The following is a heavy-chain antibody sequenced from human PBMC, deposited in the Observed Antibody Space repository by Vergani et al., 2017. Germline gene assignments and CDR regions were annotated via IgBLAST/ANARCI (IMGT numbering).Heavy chain of an antibody. D-gene: IGHD4-17*01. J-gene: IGHJ6*03. V-gene: IGHV4-61*02. CDR2: IYTSGST. CDR1: GGSISSDSYY. CDR3: ARDRPYGDYVHYYYMDV. Sequence: QVQLQESGPGLVKPSQTLSLTCTVSGGSISSDSYYWSWIRQPAGKGLEWIGRIYTSGSTNYNPSLKSRVTMSVDTSKNQFSLKLSSVTAADTAVYYCARDRPYGDYVHYYYMDVWGKGTTVTVSS.